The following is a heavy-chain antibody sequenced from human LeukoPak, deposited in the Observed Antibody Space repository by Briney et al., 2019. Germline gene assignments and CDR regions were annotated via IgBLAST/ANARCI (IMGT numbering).Heavy chain of an antibody. CDR3: AKDPPSWYSSSWYGFDP. CDR2: ISGSGGST. J-gene: IGHJ5*02. V-gene: IGHV3-23*01. Sequence: QPGGSLRLSCAASGFTFSSYAMSWVRQSPGRGLEWVSAISGSGGSTYYAHSVKGLFTISRDNSKNTLYLQMNSLRAEDTAVYYCAKDPPSWYSSSWYGFDPWGQGTLVTVSS. CDR1: GFTFSSYA. D-gene: IGHD6-13*01.